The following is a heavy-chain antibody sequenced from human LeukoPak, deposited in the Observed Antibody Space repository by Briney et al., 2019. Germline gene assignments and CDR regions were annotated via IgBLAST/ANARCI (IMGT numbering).Heavy chain of an antibody. V-gene: IGHV3-74*01. CDR2: INSDGSST. CDR1: GYTFSSYW. D-gene: IGHD4-11*01. CDR3: ARGGAYSNTWYVY. Sequence: GGSLRLSCAASGYTFSSYWMHWVRQAPGKGLVWHSHINSDGSSTSYADSVRGRFTISRDSAKNTLYLQMNSLRAEDTALYYCARGGAYSNTWYVYWGQGTLVTVSS. J-gene: IGHJ4*02.